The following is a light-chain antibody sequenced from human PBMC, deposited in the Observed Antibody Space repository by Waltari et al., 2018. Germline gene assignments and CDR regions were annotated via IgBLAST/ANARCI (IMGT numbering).Light chain of an antibody. Sequence: QSALTQPASVSGSPGQSITLSCTGTTDAVGTYTFVPWYQQHPGKAPKLIIYEVDQRPSGISNRFSGFKSGNTAALTISGLQIEDEADYYCCSFVTGDTWVFGGGTKVAVL. J-gene: IGLJ3*02. CDR3: CSFVTGDTWV. V-gene: IGLV2-23*02. CDR1: TDAVGTYTF. CDR2: EVD.